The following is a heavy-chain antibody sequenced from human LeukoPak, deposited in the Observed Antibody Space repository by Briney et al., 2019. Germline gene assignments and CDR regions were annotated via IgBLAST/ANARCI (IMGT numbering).Heavy chain of an antibody. D-gene: IGHD5-24*01. Sequence: SETLSLTCTVSGGSISGYYWSWIRQPPGKGLEWIGYIYYSGSTNYNPSLKSRVTISVDTSKNQFSLKLSSVTAADTAVYYCARNPPMAYYFDYWGQGTLVTVSS. CDR2: IYYSGST. V-gene: IGHV4-59*01. CDR1: GGSISGYY. CDR3: ARNPPMAYYFDY. J-gene: IGHJ4*02.